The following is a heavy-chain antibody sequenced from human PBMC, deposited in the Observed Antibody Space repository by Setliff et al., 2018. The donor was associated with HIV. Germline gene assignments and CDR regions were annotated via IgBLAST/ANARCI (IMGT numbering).Heavy chain of an antibody. CDR1: GYTFTGYY. CDR3: ARDRVATVGFNYYHRTSYFEY. D-gene: IGHD3-10*01. CDR2: INPNSGGT. V-gene: IGHV1-2*06. J-gene: IGHJ4*01. Sequence: ASVKVSCKAFGYTFTGYYIHWVRQAPGQGLEWIGRINPNSGGTNHAQKFQGRVTMTRDMSISTSYMGLSKLRSDDTAVYYCARDRVATVGFNYYHRTSYFEYWGHGTLVTVSS.